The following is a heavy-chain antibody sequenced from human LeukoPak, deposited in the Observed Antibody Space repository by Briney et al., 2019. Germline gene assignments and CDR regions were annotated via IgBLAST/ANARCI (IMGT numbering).Heavy chain of an antibody. CDR2: FDPEDGET. V-gene: IGHV1-24*01. J-gene: IGHJ4*02. D-gene: IGHD6-13*01. Sequence: ASVKVSCKVSGYTLTELSMHWVRQAPGKGLEWMGGFDPEDGETVYAQKFQGRVTMTEGTSTDTAYMELSSLRSEDTAVYYCARGRYSSSWYSSYWGQGTLVTVSS. CDR1: GYTLTELS. CDR3: ARGRYSSSWYSSY.